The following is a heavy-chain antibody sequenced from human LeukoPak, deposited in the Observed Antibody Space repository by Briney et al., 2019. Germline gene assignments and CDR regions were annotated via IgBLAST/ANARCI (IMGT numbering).Heavy chain of an antibody. V-gene: IGHV3-30-3*01. Sequence: GGSLRLSCAASGFTFSSYAMHWVRQAPGKGLEWVAVISYDGSNKYYADSVKGRFTISRDNSKNTLYLQMNSLRAEDTAVYYCARECSSSWFSLNYYGMDVWGQGTTVTVSS. CDR1: GFTFSSYA. D-gene: IGHD6-13*01. J-gene: IGHJ6*02. CDR3: ARECSSSWFSLNYYGMDV. CDR2: ISYDGSNK.